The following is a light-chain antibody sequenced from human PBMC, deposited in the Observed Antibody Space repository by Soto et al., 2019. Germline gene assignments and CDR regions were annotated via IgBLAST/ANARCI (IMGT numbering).Light chain of an antibody. J-gene: IGKJ1*01. CDR3: QQSSNWPRT. V-gene: IGKV3-15*01. CDR2: GAS. Sequence: EIVMTQSPATLSVSPGERVTLSCRASQFISNSLAWYQQRPGQPPRLLIYGASTRAAGISARFSGSGSGTEFTPTISSLQSEDFAVYYCQQSSNWPRTFGQGTKVDI. CDR1: QFISNS.